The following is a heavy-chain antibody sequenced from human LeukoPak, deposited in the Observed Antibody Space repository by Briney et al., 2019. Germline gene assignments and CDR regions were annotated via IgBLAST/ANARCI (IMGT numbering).Heavy chain of an antibody. CDR3: ARDGSGGQVRYFDY. CDR2: IYYSGST. CDR1: GGSISSGGYY. V-gene: IGHV4-31*03. J-gene: IGHJ4*02. Sequence: SETLSLTCTVSGGSISSGGYYWSWIRQHPGKGLEWIGYIYYSGSTYYNPSLKSRVTISVDTSKNQFSLKLSSVTAADTAVYYCARDGSGGQVRYFDYWGQGTLVTVSS. D-gene: IGHD2-15*01.